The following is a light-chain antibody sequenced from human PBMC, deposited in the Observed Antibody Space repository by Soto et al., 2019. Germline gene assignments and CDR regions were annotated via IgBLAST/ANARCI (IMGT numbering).Light chain of an antibody. CDR2: DAS. Sequence: EIVLTQSPGTLSLSPGERAILSCRASQSVGSLLAWYQHNPGQAPRLLIFDASYRAAGIPARFRGSGSGTDFTLTIDSLEPEDFAVYYCQHYHSGHRIAFGQGTRLEIK. J-gene: IGKJ5*01. V-gene: IGKV3-11*01. CDR3: QHYHSGHRIA. CDR1: QSVGSL.